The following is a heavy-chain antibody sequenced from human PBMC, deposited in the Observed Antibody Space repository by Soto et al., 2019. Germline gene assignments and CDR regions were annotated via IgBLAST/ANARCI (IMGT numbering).Heavy chain of an antibody. D-gene: IGHD7-27*01. J-gene: IGHJ4*02. CDR3: ARGWGRIFDY. V-gene: IGHV4-34*01. CDR2: INHSGST. CDR1: GGSFSGYY. Sequence: SETLSLTCAVYGGSFSGYYWSWIRQPPGKGLEWIGEINHSGSTNYNPSLNSRVTISVDTSKNQFSLKLSSVTAADTAVYYCARGWGRIFDYWGQGTLVTVSS.